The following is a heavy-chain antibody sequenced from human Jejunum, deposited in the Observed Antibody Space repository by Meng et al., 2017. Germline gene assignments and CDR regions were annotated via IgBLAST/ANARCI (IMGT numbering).Heavy chain of an antibody. V-gene: IGHV3-30*03. D-gene: IGHD3-22*01. J-gene: IGHJ3*01. CDR2: MSHDGSI. CDR3: ARESHSSGRAGTFDV. Sequence: GGSLRLSCAASGLIFSNSIMHWVRQAPDKGLEWVALMSHDGSIQYAASVKGRLTISRDNSANTVYLQMNSLRAEVTAVYHCARESHSSGRAGTFDVWGRGTMVTVSS. CDR1: GLIFSNSI.